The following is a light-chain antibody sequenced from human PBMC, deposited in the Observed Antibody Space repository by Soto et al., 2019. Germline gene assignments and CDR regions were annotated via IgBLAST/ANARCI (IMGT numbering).Light chain of an antibody. CDR3: QQYHNWPPRT. CDR1: QRISSW. Sequence: DIQMTQSASTLSASVGDRVTITCRASQRISSWLAWYQQKPGKAPKLLIYKASTLKSGVPSRFSGSGSGTEFTLAISSMQPDDSATYYCQQYHNWPPRTFGQGTKVEIK. CDR2: KAS. J-gene: IGKJ1*01. V-gene: IGKV1-5*03.